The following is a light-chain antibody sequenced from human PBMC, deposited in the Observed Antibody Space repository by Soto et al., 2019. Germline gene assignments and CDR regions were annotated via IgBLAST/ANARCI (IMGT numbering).Light chain of an antibody. Sequence: MTQSPSSFSASTGDRVTVACRASQSISSSLAWYQQKPGQAPSPXIYGASTRASGVPARFSGSGSGTEFTLTISSLQSEDFAVYYCHQYNGWPRTFGQGTKVDIK. CDR1: QSISSS. V-gene: IGKV3-15*01. J-gene: IGKJ1*01. CDR3: HQYNGWPRT. CDR2: GAS.